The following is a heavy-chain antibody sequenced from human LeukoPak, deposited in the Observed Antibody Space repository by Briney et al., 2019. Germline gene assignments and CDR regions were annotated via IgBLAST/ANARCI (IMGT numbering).Heavy chain of an antibody. CDR2: ISYDGSNK. Sequence: GRSLRLSCAASGFTFSSYAMHWVRQAPGKGREGVAVISYDGSNKYYADSVKGRFTISRDNSKNTLYLQMNSLRAEDTAVYYCARAALGIAVAGTGDAFDIWGQGTMVTVSS. J-gene: IGHJ3*02. V-gene: IGHV3-30*04. CDR1: GFTFSSYA. D-gene: IGHD6-19*01. CDR3: ARAALGIAVAGTGDAFDI.